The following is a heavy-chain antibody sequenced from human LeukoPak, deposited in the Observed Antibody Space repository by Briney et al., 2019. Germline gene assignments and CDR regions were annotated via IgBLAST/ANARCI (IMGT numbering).Heavy chain of an antibody. CDR1: GFTFSNAW. CDR2: IKSKTDSGTT. CDR3: TGILLWFGEFDY. J-gene: IGHJ4*02. D-gene: IGHD3-10*01. V-gene: IGHV3-15*01. Sequence: PGGSLRLSCAASGFTFSNAWMSWVRQAPGKGLEWVGRIKSKTDSGTTDYAAPVKGRFTISRDDSKNTLYLQMNSLKTEDTAVYYCTGILLWFGEFDYWGQGTLVTVSS.